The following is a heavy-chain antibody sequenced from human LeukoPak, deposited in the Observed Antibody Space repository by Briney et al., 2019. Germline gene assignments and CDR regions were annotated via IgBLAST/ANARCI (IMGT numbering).Heavy chain of an antibody. CDR3: ARLISSSWYNY. D-gene: IGHD6-13*01. V-gene: IGHV4-61*08. Sequence: SETLSLTCTVSGGSVNSGGYYWSWIRQSPGQGLEWIGEINRSGSTRYNPSLKSRVAILVDKSKNQFSLKVTSVTAADTAVYYCARLISSSWYNYWGQGTLVTVSS. J-gene: IGHJ4*02. CDR1: GGSVNSGGYY. CDR2: INRSGST.